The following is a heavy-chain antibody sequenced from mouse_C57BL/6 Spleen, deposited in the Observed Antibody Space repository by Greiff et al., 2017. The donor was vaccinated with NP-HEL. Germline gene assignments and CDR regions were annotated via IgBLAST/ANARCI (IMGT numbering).Heavy chain of an antibody. J-gene: IGHJ4*01. CDR2: IYPGSGNT. V-gene: IGHV1-76*01. CDR1: GYTFTDYY. Sequence: QVQLKESGAELVRPGASVKLSCKASGYTFTDYYINWVKQRPGQGLEWIARIYPGSGNTYYNEKFKGKATLTAEKSSSTAYMQLSSLTSEDSAVYFCAREDYVGAMDYWGQGTSVTVSS. D-gene: IGHD1-1*01. CDR3: AREDYVGAMDY.